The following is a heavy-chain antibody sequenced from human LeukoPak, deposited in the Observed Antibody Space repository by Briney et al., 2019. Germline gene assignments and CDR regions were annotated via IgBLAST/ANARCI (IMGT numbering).Heavy chain of an antibody. CDR2: ISGDGGST. D-gene: IGHD1-1*01. Sequence: PGGSLRLSCAASGFTFDDYAMHWVRQAPGKGLEWVSLISGDGGSTYYADSVKGRFTISRDNSKNSLYLQMNSLRTGDTALYYCAKDSGYNWVELDYWGQGTLVTVPS. V-gene: IGHV3-43*02. J-gene: IGHJ4*02. CDR3: AKDSGYNWVELDY. CDR1: GFTFDDYA.